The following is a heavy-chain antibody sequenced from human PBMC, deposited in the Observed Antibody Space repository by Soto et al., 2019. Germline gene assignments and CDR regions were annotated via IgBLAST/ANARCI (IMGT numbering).Heavy chain of an antibody. CDR1: GYTFTSYD. V-gene: IGHV1-8*01. CDR3: ARERIDAFDI. Sequence: QVQLVQSGAEVKKPGASVKVSCKASGYTFTSYDINWVRQATGQGPEWMGWMNPNSGNTGYAQKFQGRVTMIRNTSIITAYMELSSLRSEETAVYYCARERIDAFDIWGSGTMVTVSS. CDR2: MNPNSGNT. J-gene: IGHJ3*02.